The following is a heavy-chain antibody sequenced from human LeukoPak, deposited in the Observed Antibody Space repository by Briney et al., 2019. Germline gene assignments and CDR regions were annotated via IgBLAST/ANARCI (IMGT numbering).Heavy chain of an antibody. D-gene: IGHD3-10*01. V-gene: IGHV4-34*01. Sequence: SETLSLTCAVYGGSFSGYYWSWIRQPPGKGLEWIGEINHSGSTNYNPSLKSRVTISVDTSKNQFSLKLSSVTAADTAVYYCARAPVESYYYGSGSYHAWFDPWGRGTLVTVSS. CDR1: GGSFSGYY. J-gene: IGHJ5*02. CDR2: INHSGST. CDR3: ARAPVESYYYGSGSYHAWFDP.